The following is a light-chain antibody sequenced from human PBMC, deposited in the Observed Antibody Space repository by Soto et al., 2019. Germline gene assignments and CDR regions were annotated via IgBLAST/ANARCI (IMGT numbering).Light chain of an antibody. CDR3: QQYYSYPGT. V-gene: IGKV1-8*01. CDR1: QGISSY. CDR2: AAS. Sequence: AIRMTQSPSSLSASTGDRVTITCRASQGISSYLAWYQSKPGKAPKLLIYAASTLQSGVPSTFSGSGSGTDFTLTISCLQSEDFATYYCQQYYSYPGTFGPGTKGDIK. J-gene: IGKJ3*01.